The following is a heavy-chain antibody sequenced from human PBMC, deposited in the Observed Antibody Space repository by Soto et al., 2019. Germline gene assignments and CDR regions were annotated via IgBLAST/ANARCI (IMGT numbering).Heavy chain of an antibody. D-gene: IGHD2-15*01. CDR2: IYHSGST. CDR3: ARGDCSGGSCYSNWFDP. V-gene: IGHV4-30-2*01. Sequence: QLQLQESGSGLVKPSQTLSLTCAVSGGSISSGGYSWSWIRQPPGKGLEWIGYIYHSGSTYYNPSLKSRVTISVDRSKNQFSRKLSSVTAADTAVYYCARGDCSGGSCYSNWFDPWGQGTLVTVSS. CDR1: GGSISSGGYS. J-gene: IGHJ5*02.